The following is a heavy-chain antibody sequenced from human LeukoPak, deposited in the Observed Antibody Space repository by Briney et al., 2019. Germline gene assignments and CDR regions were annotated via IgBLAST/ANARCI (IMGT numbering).Heavy chain of an antibody. CDR1: GFTFSSYA. CDR3: ARVPPIDCSSTSCLYYFDY. D-gene: IGHD2-2*01. J-gene: IGHJ4*02. CDR2: ISSSSSYI. V-gene: IGHV3-21*01. Sequence: GGSLRLSCAASGFTFSSYAMHWVRQAPGKGLEWVSSISSSSSYIYYADSVKGRFTISRDNAKNSLYLQMNSLRAEDTAVYYCARVPPIDCSSTSCLYYFDYWGQGTLVTVSS.